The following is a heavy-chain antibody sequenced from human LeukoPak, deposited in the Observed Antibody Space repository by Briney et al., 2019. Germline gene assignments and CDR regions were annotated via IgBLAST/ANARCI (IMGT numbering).Heavy chain of an antibody. D-gene: IGHD3-10*01. CDR1: GGPISSGNYY. J-gene: IGHJ4*02. CDR2: VHSSGST. Sequence: PSETLSLTCAVSGGPISSGNYYWNWIRQPAGKGLEWIGRVHSSGSTNHNPSLKSRVTISRDTSKNQFSLIVSSVTAADTAMYFCARSKGDYGSGSLGYRGQGTLVTVAS. CDR3: ARSKGDYGSGSLGY. V-gene: IGHV4-61*02.